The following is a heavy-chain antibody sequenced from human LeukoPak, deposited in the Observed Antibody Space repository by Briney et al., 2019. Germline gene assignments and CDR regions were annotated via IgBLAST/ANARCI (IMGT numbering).Heavy chain of an antibody. V-gene: IGHV3-30*04. CDR3: ARDQGSSSWYV. CDR1: GFTFSSYA. Sequence: GGSLRLSCAASGFTFSSYAMHWVRQAPGKGLEWVAVISYDGSNKYYADSVKGRFTISRDNSKNTLYLQMNCLRAEDTAVYYCARDQGSSSWYVWGQGTLVTVSS. CDR2: ISYDGSNK. J-gene: IGHJ4*02. D-gene: IGHD6-13*01.